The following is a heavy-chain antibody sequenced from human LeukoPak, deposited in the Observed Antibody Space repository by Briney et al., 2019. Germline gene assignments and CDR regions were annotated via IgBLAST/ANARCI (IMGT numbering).Heavy chain of an antibody. CDR3: ARAKSGRLY. J-gene: IGHJ4*02. Sequence: SETLSLTCTVSGGSISSSNYFWTWIRQPAGKGLEWIGRIDPSAITNYNSSLKSRITMSLDTSKKQFSMKLSSVTAADTAVYYCARAKSGRLYWGQGTHVTVSS. V-gene: IGHV4-61*02. CDR2: IDPSAIT. D-gene: IGHD6-25*01. CDR1: GGSISSSNYF.